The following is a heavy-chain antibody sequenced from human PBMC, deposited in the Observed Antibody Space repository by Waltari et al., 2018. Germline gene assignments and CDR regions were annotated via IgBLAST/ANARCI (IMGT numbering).Heavy chain of an antibody. J-gene: IGHJ4*02. CDR2: IYPGDSNT. D-gene: IGHD5-18*01. CDR3: ARQPLHSYGTRHFDY. CDR1: GYTFTRYW. V-gene: IGHV5-51*01. Sequence: EVQLVQSGAEVKKPGESLKISCEGSGYTFTRYWIGWVRQRPGKGLEWMGVIYPGDSNTRYSPSFQGQVTISADKSISTAYLQWSSLKASDTAMYFCARQPLHSYGTRHFDYWGQGTLVTVSS.